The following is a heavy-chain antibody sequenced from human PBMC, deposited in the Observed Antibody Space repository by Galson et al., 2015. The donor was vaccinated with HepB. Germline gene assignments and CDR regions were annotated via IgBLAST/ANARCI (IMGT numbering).Heavy chain of an antibody. Sequence: SVKVSCKASGYTFNGYHMHWVRQAPGQGPEWMGRINPNNEGTNYAQKFQGRVTMTRDTSNSTAYMELSRLRSDDSAVYYCARAAAVTGIHFDYWGQGTLVTVSS. CDR2: INPNNEGT. CDR1: GYTFNGYH. V-gene: IGHV1-2*06. D-gene: IGHD6-19*01. J-gene: IGHJ4*02. CDR3: ARAAAVTGIHFDY.